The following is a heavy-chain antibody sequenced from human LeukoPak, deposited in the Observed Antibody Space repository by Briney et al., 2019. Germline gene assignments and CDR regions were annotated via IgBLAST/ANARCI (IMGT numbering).Heavy chain of an antibody. CDR1: GGSISSDY. CDR2: IHHSGST. Sequence: SETLSLTCTVSGGSISSDYWTWIRQPPGKGLEWIGYIHHSGSTKYNPSLKSRVTISVDTSKSHFSLNLRSVTAADTAVYYCAKKGRTYTDYGGYYDYMDVWGKGTTVTVSS. CDR3: AKKGRTYTDYGGYYDYMDV. J-gene: IGHJ6*03. D-gene: IGHD4-17*01. V-gene: IGHV4-59*08.